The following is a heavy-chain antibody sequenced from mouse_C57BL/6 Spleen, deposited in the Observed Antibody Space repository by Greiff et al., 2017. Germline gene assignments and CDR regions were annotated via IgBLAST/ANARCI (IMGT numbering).Heavy chain of an antibody. CDR3: ARSFGSSYVGFAY. V-gene: IGHV1-55*01. J-gene: IGHJ3*01. CDR2: IYPGSGST. D-gene: IGHD1-1*01. CDR1: GYTFTSYW. Sequence: QVQLQQSGAELVKPGASVKMSCKASGYTFTSYWITWVKQRPGQGLEWIGDIYPGSGSTNYNEKFKSKATLTVDTSSSTAYMQLSSLTSEDSAVYYCARSFGSSYVGFAYWGQGTLVTVSA.